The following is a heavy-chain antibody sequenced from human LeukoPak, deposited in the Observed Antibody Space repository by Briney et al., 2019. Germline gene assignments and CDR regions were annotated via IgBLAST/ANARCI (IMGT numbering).Heavy chain of an antibody. Sequence: GASVKVSCKASGGTFSSYAISWVRQAPGQGLEWIGGIIPIFGTANYAQKFQGRVTITTDESTSTAYMELSSLRSEDTAVYYCARDRAGPVVGGRWAFDIWGQGTMVTVSS. J-gene: IGHJ3*02. D-gene: IGHD4-23*01. CDR3: ARDRAGPVVGGRWAFDI. V-gene: IGHV1-69*05. CDR1: GGTFSSYA. CDR2: IIPIFGTA.